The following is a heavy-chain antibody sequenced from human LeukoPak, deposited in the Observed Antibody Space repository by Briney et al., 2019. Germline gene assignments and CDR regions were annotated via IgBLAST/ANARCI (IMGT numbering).Heavy chain of an antibody. CDR2: ISSSGAVI. D-gene: IGHD2-2*01. CDR3: VRNAIASPDFDY. CDR1: GFTFSSYE. Sequence: PGGSLRLSCAASGFTFSSYEMNWVRQAPGKGLEWVSYISSSGAVIYYAESIKGRFTVSRDNAKQSLYLQLTGLRVEDTAVYYCVRNAIASPDFDYWGQGTPVTVS. J-gene: IGHJ4*02. V-gene: IGHV3-48*03.